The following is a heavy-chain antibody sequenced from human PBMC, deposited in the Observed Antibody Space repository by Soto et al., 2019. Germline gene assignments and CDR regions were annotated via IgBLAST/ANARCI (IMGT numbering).Heavy chain of an antibody. CDR3: ARVSNPFSSIADRRGWFDP. CDR2: IIPIFGTS. D-gene: IGHD6-6*01. CDR1: GGTFSSYA. Sequence: SGKVCFKASGGTFSSYAISLVRQAPGQGLEWMGGIIPIFGTSNYAQKFQGRVTITADESTSTAYMELSSLRSEDTAVYYCARVSNPFSSIADRRGWFDPWGQGTMVTVSS. V-gene: IGHV1-69*13. J-gene: IGHJ5*02.